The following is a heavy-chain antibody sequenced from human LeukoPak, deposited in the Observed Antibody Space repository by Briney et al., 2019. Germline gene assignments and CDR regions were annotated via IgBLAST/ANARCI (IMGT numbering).Heavy chain of an antibody. CDR1: GFTFSSYS. CDR2: ISSSSSYI. CDR3: ARVDSGYSGYGPFLN. Sequence: GGSLRLSCAASGFTFSSYSMNWVRQAPGKGLEWVSSISSSSSYIYYADSVKGRFTISRDNAKNSLYLRMNSLRAEDTAVYYCARVDSGYSGYGPFLNWGQGTLVTVSS. J-gene: IGHJ4*02. V-gene: IGHV3-21*01. D-gene: IGHD5-12*01.